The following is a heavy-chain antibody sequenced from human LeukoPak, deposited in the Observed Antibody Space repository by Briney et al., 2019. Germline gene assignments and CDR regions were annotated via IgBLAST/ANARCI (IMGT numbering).Heavy chain of an antibody. CDR2: INPGDSDT. CDR1: GYSFTTYW. CDR3: ARQGAMVTLDY. D-gene: IGHD5-18*01. J-gene: IGHJ4*02. Sequence: GESLQISCKGSGYSFTTYWIGWVRQMPGKGLEWMGIINPGDSDTRYSPSFRGQVTNSADKSISTAYLQWSSLEASDTAMYYCARQGAMVTLDYWGQGTLVTVSS. V-gene: IGHV5-51*01.